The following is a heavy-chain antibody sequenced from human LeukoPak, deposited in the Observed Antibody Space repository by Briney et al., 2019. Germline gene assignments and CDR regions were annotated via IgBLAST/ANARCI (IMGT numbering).Heavy chain of an antibody. CDR1: GLIFSNSW. J-gene: IGHJ4*02. D-gene: IGHD3-16*01. CDR3: VPSLGARDY. V-gene: IGHV3-74*01. CDR2: INPDGTST. Sequence: GGSLRLSCVASGLIFSNSWMHWVRQAPGKGLVWVSRINPDGTSTTYADSVKGRFTVSRDNAKNTVYLQMSSLRAEDTAVYHCVPSLGARDYWGQGTLVTVSS.